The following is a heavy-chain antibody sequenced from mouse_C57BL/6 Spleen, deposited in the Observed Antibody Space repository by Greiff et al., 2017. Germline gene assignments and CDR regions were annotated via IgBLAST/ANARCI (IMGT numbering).Heavy chain of an antibody. CDR3: ARSDYYGRSDGGAMDY. Sequence: EVQLQQSVAELVRPGASVKLSCTASGFNIKNTYMHWVKQRPEQGLEWIGRIDPANGNTKYAPEFPGKATITVDTSSSTAYLQLSSLTSEDTGIYYCARSDYYGRSDGGAMDYWGQGTSGTVSS. V-gene: IGHV14-3*01. J-gene: IGHJ4*01. CDR2: IDPANGNT. D-gene: IGHD1-1*01. CDR1: GFNIKNTY.